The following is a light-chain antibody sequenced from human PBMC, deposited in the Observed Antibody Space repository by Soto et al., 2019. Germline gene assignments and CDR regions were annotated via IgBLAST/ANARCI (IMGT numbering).Light chain of an antibody. J-gene: IGLJ2*01. CDR3: CSHAGSYTLI. CDR2: DVT. CDR1: SSDVGGYNY. Sequence: QSVLTQPRSVSGSPGQSVTISCTGTSSDVGGYNYVSWYQQHPGKAPKLMIYDVTTRPSGVPDRFSGSKSGNAASLTISGLQTEDEADYYCCSHAGSYTLIFGGGTKVTVL. V-gene: IGLV2-11*01.